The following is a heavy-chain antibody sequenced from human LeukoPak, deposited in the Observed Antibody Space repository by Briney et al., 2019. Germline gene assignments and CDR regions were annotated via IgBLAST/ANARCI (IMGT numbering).Heavy chain of an antibody. Sequence: SETLSLTCTVSGYSISSGYYWGWIRQPPGKGLEWIGSIYHSGSTYYNPSLKSRVTISVDTSKNQFSLKLSSVTATDTAVYYCARGYCSGGSCYSFYYYYYMDVWGKGTTVTVSS. CDR1: GYSISSGYY. CDR2: IYHSGST. V-gene: IGHV4-38-2*02. J-gene: IGHJ6*03. CDR3: ARGYCSGGSCYSFYYYYYMDV. D-gene: IGHD2-15*01.